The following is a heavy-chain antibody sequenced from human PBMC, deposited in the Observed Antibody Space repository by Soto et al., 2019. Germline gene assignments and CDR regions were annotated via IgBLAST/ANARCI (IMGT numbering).Heavy chain of an antibody. CDR1: GYTFTSYG. CDR2: ISAYNGNT. V-gene: IGHV1-18*01. D-gene: IGHD2-21*02. J-gene: IGHJ5*02. Sequence: SVKVSCKASGYTFTSYGISWVRQAPGQGLEWMGWISAYNGNTNYAQKLQGRVTMTTDTSTSTAYMELRSLRSDDTAVYYCARDRVSYCGGDCPFDPWGQGTLVTVSS. CDR3: ARDRVSYCGGDCPFDP.